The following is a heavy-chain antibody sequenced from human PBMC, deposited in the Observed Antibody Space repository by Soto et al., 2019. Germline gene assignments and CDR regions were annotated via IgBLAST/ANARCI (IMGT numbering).Heavy chain of an antibody. CDR2: ISASGTGT. J-gene: IGHJ5*02. D-gene: IGHD2-2*02. CDR3: AKPAQCSTASCYRVWFAP. Sequence: EVQLLESGGGLVQPGGSLRLSCAASGFTFDSFAMSWVRQTPQRGLEWVSAISASGTGTLYTDSVKGRFTISRDNSKNTVYLQMNSLRAEDTAVYYCAKPAQCSTASCYRVWFAPWGQGTLVTVSS. V-gene: IGHV3-23*01. CDR1: GFTFDSFA.